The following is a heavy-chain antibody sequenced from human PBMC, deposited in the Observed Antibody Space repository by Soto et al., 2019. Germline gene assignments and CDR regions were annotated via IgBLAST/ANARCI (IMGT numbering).Heavy chain of an antibody. J-gene: IGHJ5*02. V-gene: IGHV1-69*01. CDR3: ARSYCSSTSCYGWFDP. D-gene: IGHD2-2*01. CDR2: IIPIFGTA. CDR1: GGTFSSYA. Sequence: QVQLVQSGAEVKKPGSSVKVSCKASGGTFSSYAISWVRQAPGQGLEWMGGIIPIFGTANYAQKFQGRVTITADESTSTAYMELSSLRSEATAVYYCARSYCSSTSCYGWFDPWGQGSLVTVSS.